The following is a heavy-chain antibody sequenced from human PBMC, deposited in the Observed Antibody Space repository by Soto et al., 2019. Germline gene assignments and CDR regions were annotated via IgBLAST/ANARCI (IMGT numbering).Heavy chain of an antibody. V-gene: IGHV4-34*02. CDR3: ARATVTTRYWYFDL. Sequence: QVQLQQWGAGLLKPSETLSLTCAVYGGSFTNYFWTWIRQPPGKGLEWIGEINHSGSTTYNPSLKSRVTMSRDTSENQFSLKLSSVTAADTAVYYCARATVTTRYWYFDLWGRGTLVTVSS. D-gene: IGHD4-17*01. CDR2: INHSGST. CDR1: GGSFTNYF. J-gene: IGHJ2*01.